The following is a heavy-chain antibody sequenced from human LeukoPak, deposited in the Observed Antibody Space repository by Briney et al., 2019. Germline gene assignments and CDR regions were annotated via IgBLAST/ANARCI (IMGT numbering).Heavy chain of an antibody. CDR2: IYYSGST. V-gene: IGHV4-39*01. D-gene: IGHD3-3*02. CDR3: ARGQFWSGYSI. Sequence: LSLTCTVSGGSISSSSYYWGWIRQPPGKGLEWIGSIYYSGSTYYNPSLKSRVTISVDTSKNQFSLKLSSVTAADTAVYYCARGQFWSGYSIWGQGTLVTVSS. J-gene: IGHJ4*02. CDR1: GGSISSSSYY.